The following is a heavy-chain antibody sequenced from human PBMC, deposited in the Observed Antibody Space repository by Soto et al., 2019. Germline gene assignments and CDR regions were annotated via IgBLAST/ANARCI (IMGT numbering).Heavy chain of an antibody. CDR2: ISGSGGST. Sequence: GGSLRLSCAASGFTFSSYAMSWVRQAPGKGLEWVSAISGSGGSTYYADSVKGRFTISRDNSKNTVYLQMNSLRAEDTAVYYCAKGRMAMVTVFDYWGQGTLVTVSS. J-gene: IGHJ4*02. V-gene: IGHV3-23*01. CDR3: AKGRMAMVTVFDY. CDR1: GFTFSSYA. D-gene: IGHD5-18*01.